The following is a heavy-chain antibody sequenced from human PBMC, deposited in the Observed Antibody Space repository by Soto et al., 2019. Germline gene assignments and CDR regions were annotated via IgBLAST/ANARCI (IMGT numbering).Heavy chain of an antibody. CDR3: ARDGSISLYSYYYNGMEV. V-gene: IGHV3-7*05. J-gene: IGHJ6*02. CDR2: INQDGSEK. D-gene: IGHD6-13*01. Sequence: EVQLVESGGGLVQPGGSLRLSCAASGFTFSSYWMSWVRQAPGKGLEWVANINQDGSEKFYVDSEKGRFTISRDNAKKSLYLQMNTLRVEDTAVYYCARDGSISLYSYYYNGMEVWGQGTTVTVSS. CDR1: GFTFSSYW.